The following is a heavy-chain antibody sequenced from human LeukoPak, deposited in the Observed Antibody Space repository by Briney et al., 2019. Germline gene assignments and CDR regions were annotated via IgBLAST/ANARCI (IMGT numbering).Heavy chain of an antibody. CDR1: GFTFSSYG. J-gene: IGHJ4*02. D-gene: IGHD2-21*01. CDR3: ARDLQPYSYAPFPLDY. CDR2: ISYDGSNK. V-gene: IGHV3-30*03. Sequence: GRSLRLSCAASGFTFSSYGMHWVRQAPGKGLEWVAVISYDGSNKYYADSVKGRFTISRDNSKNTLYLQMNSLRAEDTAVYYCARDLQPYSYAPFPLDYWGQGTLVTVSS.